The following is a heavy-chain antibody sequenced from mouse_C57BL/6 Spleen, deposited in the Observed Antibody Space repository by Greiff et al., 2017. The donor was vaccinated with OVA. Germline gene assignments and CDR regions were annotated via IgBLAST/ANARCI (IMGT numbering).Heavy chain of an antibody. CDR2: ISSGSSTI. CDR3: ARAGLRRGFAY. CDR1: GFTFSDYG. V-gene: IGHV5-17*01. J-gene: IGHJ3*01. Sequence: DVKLVESGGGLVKPGGSLKLSCAASGFTFSDYGMHWVRQAPEKGLEWVAYISSGSSTIYYADTVKGRFTISRDNAKNTLFLQMTSLRSEDTAMYYCARAGLRRGFAYWGQGTLVTVSA. D-gene: IGHD2-2*01.